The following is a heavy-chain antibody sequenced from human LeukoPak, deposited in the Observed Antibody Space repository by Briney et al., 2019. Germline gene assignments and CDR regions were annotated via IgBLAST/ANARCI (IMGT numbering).Heavy chain of an antibody. V-gene: IGHV3-23*01. D-gene: IGHD6-19*01. CDR3: AKRYSSGWYASFDY. CDR2: ISGSGSST. Sequence: GGSLRLSCAASGFTFSNYGMSGVRQARGKGLEGVSAISGSGSSTYYADSVKGRFTISRDNSKNTLYLQMNSLRAEDTAVYYCAKRYSSGWYASFDYWGQGTLVTASS. J-gene: IGHJ4*02. CDR1: GFTFSNYG.